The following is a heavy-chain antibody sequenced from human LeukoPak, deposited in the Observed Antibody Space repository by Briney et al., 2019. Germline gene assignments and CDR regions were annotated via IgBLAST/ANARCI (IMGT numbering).Heavy chain of an antibody. CDR1: GGSISSYY. CDR3: ARTTSGSLGLFDY. D-gene: IGHD1-26*01. V-gene: IGHV4-59*01. Sequence: SETLSLTCPVSGGSISSYYWSWIRPPPGKGLAWIGYIYYSGSTNYNPSLKSRVTISVDTSKNQFSLKLSSVTAADTAVYYCARTTSGSLGLFDYWGQGTLVTVSS. CDR2: IYYSGST. J-gene: IGHJ4*02.